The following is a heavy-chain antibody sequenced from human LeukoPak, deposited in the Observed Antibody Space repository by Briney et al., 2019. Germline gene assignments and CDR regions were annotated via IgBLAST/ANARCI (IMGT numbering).Heavy chain of an antibody. Sequence: SETLSLTCTVSGGSISSSSYYWGWIRQPPGKGLEWIGSIYYSGSTYYNPSLKSRVTISVDTSKNQFSLKLSSVTAADTAVYYCARLHAYCSSTSCLLFQHWGQGTLVTVSS. D-gene: IGHD2-2*01. CDR3: ARLHAYCSSTSCLLFQH. V-gene: IGHV4-39*07. J-gene: IGHJ1*01. CDR1: GGSISSSSYY. CDR2: IYYSGST.